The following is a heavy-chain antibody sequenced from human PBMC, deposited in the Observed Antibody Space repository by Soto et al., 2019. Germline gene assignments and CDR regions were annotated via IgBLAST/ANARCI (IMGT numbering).Heavy chain of an antibody. D-gene: IGHD1-26*01. CDR1: VGTFSSYS. Sequence: QVQLVQSGAEEKKPGSSVKVSCKASVGTFSSYSINWLRQAPGQGREWMGEIIPIFGKANYAQKFQARVTITADESTSTAYMELSSLRSEDTAVYYCARDGGRHAGGIDYWGQGPLVTVSS. CDR2: IIPIFGKA. V-gene: IGHV1-69*01. J-gene: IGHJ4*02. CDR3: ARDGGRHAGGIDY.